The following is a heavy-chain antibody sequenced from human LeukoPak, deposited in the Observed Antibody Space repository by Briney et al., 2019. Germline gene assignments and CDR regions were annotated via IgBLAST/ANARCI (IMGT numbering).Heavy chain of an antibody. Sequence: GGSLRLSCAAPGFALSTYEMNWVRQAPGKGLEWIADTTIIGLTKNYAESVKSRFTLSRDNAGTSLYLQMNSLRVEDTGVYYCARGDPHADLWGQGTLVTVSS. V-gene: IGHV3-48*03. CDR1: GFALSTYE. CDR2: TTIIGLTK. CDR3: ARGDPHADL. J-gene: IGHJ5*02.